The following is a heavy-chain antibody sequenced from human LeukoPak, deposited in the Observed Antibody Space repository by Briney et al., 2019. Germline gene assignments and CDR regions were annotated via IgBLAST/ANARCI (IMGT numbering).Heavy chain of an antibody. CDR1: GFTFSNAW. D-gene: IGHD4-17*01. Sequence: GGSLRLSCAASGFTFSNAWMSWVRQAPGKGLEWVSDISGSGGSTYYADSVKGRFTISRDNSKNTLYLQMNGLRAEDTAVYYCANPPTVTTIRFDPWGQGTLVTVSS. CDR2: ISGSGGST. CDR3: ANPPTVTTIRFDP. V-gene: IGHV3-23*01. J-gene: IGHJ5*02.